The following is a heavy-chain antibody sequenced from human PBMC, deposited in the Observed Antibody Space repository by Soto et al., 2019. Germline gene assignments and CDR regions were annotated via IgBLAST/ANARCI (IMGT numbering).Heavy chain of an antibody. Sequence: EVQLVESGGGLVQPGGSLRLSCAASGFTFSTYDMHWVRQLTGKGLEWVSGIGTAGDTYYPDSVKGRFSISRENAKNSLFLQMHSLRAGDAAVYSCVTTINGQRARAYYGMDVWGQWTTVTVSS. CDR2: IGTAGDT. CDR3: VTTINGQRARAYYGMDV. J-gene: IGHJ6*02. CDR1: GFTFSTYD. D-gene: IGHD5-12*01. V-gene: IGHV3-13*04.